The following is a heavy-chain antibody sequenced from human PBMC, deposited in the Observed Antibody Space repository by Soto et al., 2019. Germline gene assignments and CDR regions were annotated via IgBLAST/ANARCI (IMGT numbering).Heavy chain of an antibody. Sequence: QAQLVECGGGVVQPGRSLRLSCVASESIFSSYGLHWVRQAPGKGLEWVAAISFDGSNEFYADSIKGRFTISRDNSKNTLHLQMNSLEPGDTAVYYCARGSVYCTSIICHGLRPFDMWGQGTMVTVSS. J-gene: IGHJ3*02. CDR3: ARGSVYCTSIICHGLRPFDM. CDR2: ISFDGSNE. CDR1: ESIFSSYG. D-gene: IGHD2-2*01. V-gene: IGHV3-30*03.